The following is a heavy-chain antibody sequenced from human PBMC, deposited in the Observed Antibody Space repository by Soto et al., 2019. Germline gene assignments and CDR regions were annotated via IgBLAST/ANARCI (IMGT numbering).Heavy chain of an antibody. Sequence: ASVKVSCKASGYSFTNYDIHWVRQAAGLGLEWMGWMNPGNNQHVYTQKFRGRVTVSTDTSTSTAYMELRSLRSDDTAVYYCARDYYDFWSGYPSWFDPSGQGTLVTVSS. D-gene: IGHD3-3*01. CDR3: ARDYYDFWSGYPSWFDP. J-gene: IGHJ5*02. CDR2: MNPGNNQH. V-gene: IGHV1-8*01. CDR1: GYSFTNYD.